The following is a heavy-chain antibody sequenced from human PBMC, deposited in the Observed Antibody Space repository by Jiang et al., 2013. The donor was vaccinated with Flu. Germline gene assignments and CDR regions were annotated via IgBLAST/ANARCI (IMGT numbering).Heavy chain of an antibody. CDR3: ARGRAARFFY. Sequence: SLTCAVYGGSFSGYYWSWIRQPPGEGLEWIGEINHSGSTNYNPSLKSRVTISVDTSKNQFSLKLSSVTAADTAVYYCARGRAARFFYWGQGTLVTVSS. V-gene: IGHV4-34*01. CDR1: GGSFSGYY. D-gene: IGHD6-6*01. J-gene: IGHJ4*02. CDR2: INHSGST.